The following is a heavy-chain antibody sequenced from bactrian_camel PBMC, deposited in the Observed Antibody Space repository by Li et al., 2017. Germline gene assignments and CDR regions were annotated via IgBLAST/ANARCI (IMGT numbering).Heavy chain of an antibody. D-gene: IGHD6*01. CDR2: IRRDGDE. Sequence: HVQLVESGGGAVQTGGSLRLSCTHSGYISSRHCMGWFRQAPGKAREGIAGIRRDGDEYYADSVKGRFTISYDGAKNTVYLQMSSLKPEDTAVYYCAADLPPYGSSCPGSLGYWGQGTQVTVS. J-gene: IGHJ6*01. CDR1: GYISSRHC. CDR3: AADLPPYGSSCPGSLGY. V-gene: IGHV3S53*01.